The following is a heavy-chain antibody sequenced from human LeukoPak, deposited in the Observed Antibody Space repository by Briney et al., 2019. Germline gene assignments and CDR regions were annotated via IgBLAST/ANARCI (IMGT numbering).Heavy chain of an antibody. CDR1: GFTFSSYA. Sequence: PGGSLRLSCAASGFTFSSYAMSWVRQAPVKGLEWVAVIWYDGSNKYYADSVKGRFTISRDNSKNTLYLQMNSLRAEDTAVYYCARDPLSTWTFDYWGQGTLVTVSS. V-gene: IGHV3-33*08. CDR2: IWYDGSNK. J-gene: IGHJ4*02. CDR3: ARDPLSTWTFDY. D-gene: IGHD3/OR15-3a*01.